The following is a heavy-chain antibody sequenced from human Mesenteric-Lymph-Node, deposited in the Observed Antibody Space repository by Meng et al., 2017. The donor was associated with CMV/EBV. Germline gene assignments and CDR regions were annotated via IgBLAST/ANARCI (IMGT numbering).Heavy chain of an antibody. J-gene: IGHJ5*01. CDR3: ARDPSARVTTGTNWFDP. CDR1: GGSISSYY. Sequence: GSLRLSCTVSGGSISSYYWNWIRQPPGKGLEWIGYIYHTGTTKYNPSLKSRVTISIDTSKNKFSLKLSSVTAADTAVYYCARDPSARVTTGTNWFDPWGQGTLVTVSS. CDR2: IYHTGTT. D-gene: IGHD4-17*01. V-gene: IGHV4-59*01.